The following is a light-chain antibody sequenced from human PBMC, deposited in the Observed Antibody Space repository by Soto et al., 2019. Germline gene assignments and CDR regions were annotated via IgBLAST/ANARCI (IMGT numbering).Light chain of an antibody. V-gene: IGKV1-5*01. CDR3: QQYHGSSLT. CDR1: ESVHKW. J-gene: IGKJ1*01. CDR2: GAS. Sequence: DIQMTQSPPALSASVGDRVTITCRASESVHKWLAWYQQKVGKAPKVLIYGASTLETGVPSRFSGSGSGTEFALTISSLQPNDSATYFCQQYHGSSLTFAQGTKVEI.